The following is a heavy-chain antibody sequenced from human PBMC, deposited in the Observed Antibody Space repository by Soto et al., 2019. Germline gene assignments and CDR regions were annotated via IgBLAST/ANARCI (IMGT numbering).Heavy chain of an antibody. Sequence: GASVKVSCKASGFTFTSYGICWVRQAPGQGLEWMGWISAYNGNTNYAQKLQGRVTMTTDTSTSTAYMELRSLRSDDTAVYYCARVTSSSWSYYYYYGMDVWGQGTTVTVSS. D-gene: IGHD6-13*01. V-gene: IGHV1-18*01. J-gene: IGHJ6*02. CDR1: GFTFTSYG. CDR3: ARVTSSSWSYYYYYGMDV. CDR2: ISAYNGNT.